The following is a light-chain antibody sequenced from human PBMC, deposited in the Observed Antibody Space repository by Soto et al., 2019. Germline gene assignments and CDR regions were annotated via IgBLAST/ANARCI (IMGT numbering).Light chain of an antibody. CDR3: CSYAGSNYV. V-gene: IGLV2-23*02. CDR1: SSDVGNYNL. J-gene: IGLJ1*01. Sequence: QCVLTNPASVSGAPVQAITISCTGTSSDVGNYNLVSWYQHHPGKAPKLMIYEVSKRPSGVSNRFSGSKSGDTASLTISGLQAEDEADYYCCSYAGSNYVFGTGTKVTVL. CDR2: EVS.